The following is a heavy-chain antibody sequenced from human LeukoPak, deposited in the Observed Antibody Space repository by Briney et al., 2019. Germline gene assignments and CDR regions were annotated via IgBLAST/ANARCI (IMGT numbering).Heavy chain of an antibody. Sequence: QSGGSLRLSCAASGFTFDDYAMHWVRQAPGKGLEWVSGISWNSGSIGYADSVKGRFTISRDSAKNSLYLQMNSLRAEDAALYYCAKDIGYGAFDIWGQGTMVTVSS. CDR3: AKDIGYGAFDI. V-gene: IGHV3-9*01. D-gene: IGHD5-18*01. CDR2: ISWNSGSI. J-gene: IGHJ3*02. CDR1: GFTFDDYA.